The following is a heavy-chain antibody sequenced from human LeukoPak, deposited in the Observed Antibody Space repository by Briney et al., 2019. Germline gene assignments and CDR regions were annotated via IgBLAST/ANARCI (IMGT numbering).Heavy chain of an antibody. CDR2: IWRGGNDK. V-gene: IGHV3-33*01. J-gene: IGHJ5*02. Sequence: PGRSLTLSCSASGFNFRMHAMHWARQPPPKGLAWVAMIWRGGNDKFYVHSLQGPSTIIRDDSRSMFFPQMDILTADETAVYLCVIDPPDSGWACWSWGQGALVSVS. D-gene: IGHD6-19*01. CDR1: GFNFRMHA. CDR3: VIDPPDSGWACWS.